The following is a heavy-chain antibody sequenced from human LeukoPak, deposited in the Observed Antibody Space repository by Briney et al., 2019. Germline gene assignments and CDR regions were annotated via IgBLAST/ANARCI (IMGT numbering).Heavy chain of an antibody. D-gene: IGHD2-2*01. CDR1: GFTFSTYE. J-gene: IGHJ3*01. V-gene: IGHV3-48*03. Sequence: GGSLRLSCTASGFTFSTYEMNWVRQAPGKGLEWVSYIHSSGTVIHYADSVKGRFIISRDNAKNSLYLQMNSLRAEDTAVYYCTREGGRYCTSASCSNDAFDVWGQGAVVTVS. CDR3: TREGGRYCTSASCSNDAFDV. CDR2: IHSSGTVI.